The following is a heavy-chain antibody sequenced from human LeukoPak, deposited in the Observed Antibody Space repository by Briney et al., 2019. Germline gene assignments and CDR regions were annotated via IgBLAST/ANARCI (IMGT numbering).Heavy chain of an antibody. CDR3: ARSGYDSSGYYLDY. CDR1: GDSIGSYF. Sequence: SETLSLTCTVSGDSIGSYFWSWIRQSPGKGLEWIGHIYHSGSTNYNPSLKSRVTISIDTSKNQFSLKLTSVTSADTAVYYCARSGYDSSGYYLDYWGQGTLVTVSS. CDR2: IYHSGST. V-gene: IGHV4-59*01. D-gene: IGHD3-22*01. J-gene: IGHJ4*02.